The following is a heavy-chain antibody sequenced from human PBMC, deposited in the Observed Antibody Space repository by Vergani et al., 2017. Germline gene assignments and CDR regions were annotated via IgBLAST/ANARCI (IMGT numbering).Heavy chain of an antibody. CDR1: GGSFSGYY. J-gene: IGHJ6*03. CDR3: ARERXAVTVRVISLYYYYMDV. D-gene: IGHD3-10*01. V-gene: IGHV4-34*01. Sequence: QVQLQPWGAGLLKPSETLSLTCAVSGGSFSGYYWSWIRPPPGQGLEWIGEINHSGSTNYNPSLKTRVTMSVDTSKDQFSLKLSPVTAADTAVYYCARERXAVTVRVISLYYYYMDVWGKGTTVTVSS. CDR2: INHSGST.